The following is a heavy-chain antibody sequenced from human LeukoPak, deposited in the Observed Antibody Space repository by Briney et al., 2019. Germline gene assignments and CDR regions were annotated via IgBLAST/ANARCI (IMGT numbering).Heavy chain of an antibody. J-gene: IGHJ4*02. CDR3: ATVALLWFGELSPYFDY. Sequence: ASVKVSCKVSGYTLTELSMHWVRQAPGKGLEWKGGFDPEDGETIYAQKFQGRVTMTEDTSTDTAYMELSSLRSEDTAVYYCATVALLWFGELSPYFDYWGQGTLVTVSS. D-gene: IGHD3-10*01. CDR1: GYTLTELS. CDR2: FDPEDGET. V-gene: IGHV1-24*01.